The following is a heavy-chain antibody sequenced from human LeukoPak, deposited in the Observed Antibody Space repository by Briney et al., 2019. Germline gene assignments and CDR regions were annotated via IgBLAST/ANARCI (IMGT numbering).Heavy chain of an antibody. CDR2: ISPYNGNT. Sequence: ASVKVSCKTSGYTFTTFGINWVRQAPGQGLEWMGWISPYNGNTNYAQKLQGRVTMTTDTSTNTAYMELTSLRSDDTAVYYCARDKGRAYSYGYVDYWGQGTLVTVS. CDR1: GYTFTTFG. J-gene: IGHJ4*02. CDR3: ARDKGRAYSYGYVDY. V-gene: IGHV1-18*01. D-gene: IGHD5-18*01.